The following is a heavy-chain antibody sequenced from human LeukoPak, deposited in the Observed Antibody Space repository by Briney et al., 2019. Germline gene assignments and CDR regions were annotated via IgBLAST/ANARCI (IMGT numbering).Heavy chain of an antibody. CDR2: IYSSGST. V-gene: IGHV4-4*07. CDR1: GASITSYF. Sequence: SETLSLTCTVSGASITSYFWSWIRQPAGKGLEWIGRIYSSGSTNYNPSLKSRVTMSVDTSKNQFSLKLTSVTAADTAVYYCARDSLLYFDYWGQGTLVTVSS. J-gene: IGHJ4*02. CDR3: ARDSLLYFDY.